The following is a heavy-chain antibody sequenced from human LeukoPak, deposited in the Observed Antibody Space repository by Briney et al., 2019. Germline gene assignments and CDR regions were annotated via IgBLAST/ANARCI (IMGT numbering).Heavy chain of an antibody. V-gene: IGHV4-39*01. CDR1: GGSISSSSYY. Sequence: PSETLSLTCTVSGGSISSSSYYWGWIRQPPGKGLEWIGSIYYSGSTYYNPSLKSRVTISVDTSKNQFSLKLSSVTAADTAVYYCARLESGYSSSWFYYYYYMDVWGKGTTVTISS. D-gene: IGHD6-13*01. J-gene: IGHJ6*03. CDR3: ARLESGYSSSWFYYYYYMDV. CDR2: IYYSGST.